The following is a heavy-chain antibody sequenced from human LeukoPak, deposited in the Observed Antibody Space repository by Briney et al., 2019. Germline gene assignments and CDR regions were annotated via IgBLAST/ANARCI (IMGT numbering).Heavy chain of an antibody. CDR1: GFIFKIYA. CDR3: AKDRGPYLGIANNWFDP. D-gene: IGHD1-26*01. Sequence: SLRLSHPPAGFIFKIYAINSVRQAAGDWLESVLLIDGYGDSTTYAASAKGGFTISTENSERKVYLQLVSLRADDYAMYYCAKDRGPYLGIANNWFDPWGHGTTVTVSS. V-gene: IGHV3-23*01. CDR2: IDGYGDST. J-gene: IGHJ5*02.